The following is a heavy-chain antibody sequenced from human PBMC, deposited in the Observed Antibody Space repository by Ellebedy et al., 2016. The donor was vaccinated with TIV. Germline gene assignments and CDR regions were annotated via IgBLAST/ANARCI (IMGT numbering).Heavy chain of an antibody. Sequence: GESLKISCRASGFTFRTYTINWIRQAPGKGLEWVSSISSGSTYIYYADSVRGRFTISRDNARNSLYLQMNTLRAEDTVVYFRARLATRDDVFEIWGRGTMLTVSS. J-gene: IGHJ3*02. D-gene: IGHD3-3*02. V-gene: IGHV3-21*01. CDR2: ISSGSTYI. CDR1: GFTFRTYT. CDR3: ARLATRDDVFEI.